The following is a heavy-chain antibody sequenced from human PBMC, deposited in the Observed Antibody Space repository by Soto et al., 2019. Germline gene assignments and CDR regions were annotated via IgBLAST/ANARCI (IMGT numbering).Heavy chain of an antibody. D-gene: IGHD3-3*01. V-gene: IGHV3-23*01. CDR1: GFTFTSYV. CDR2: ISDSAEST. Sequence: EVQLLEPGGGLVQPGGSLRLSCAVSGFTFTSYVMSWVRQAPGKGLEWVSTISDSAESTYYADSVKGRFTISRDNSKNTLYLQMNSLRAEDTAVYYCAKGAYYDFWSGYSAFDYWGQGTLVTVSS. CDR3: AKGAYYDFWSGYSAFDY. J-gene: IGHJ4*02.